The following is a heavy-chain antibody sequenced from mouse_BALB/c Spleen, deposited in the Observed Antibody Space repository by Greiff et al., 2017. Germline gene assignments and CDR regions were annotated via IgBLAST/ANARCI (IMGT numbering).Heavy chain of an antibody. CDR3: TREKTTATRRFDY. D-gene: IGHD1-2*01. CDR1: GYTFTSYW. Sequence: QVQLQQPGAELVRPGASVKLSCKASGYTFTSYWINWVKQRPGQGLEWIGNIYPSDSYTNYNQKFKDKATLTVDKSSSTAYMQLSSPTSEDSAVYYCTREKTTATRRFDYWGQGTSVTVSS. V-gene: IGHV1-69*02. J-gene: IGHJ4*01. CDR2: IYPSDSYT.